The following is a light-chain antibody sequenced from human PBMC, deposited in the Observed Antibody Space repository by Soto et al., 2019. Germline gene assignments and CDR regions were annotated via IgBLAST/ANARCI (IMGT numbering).Light chain of an antibody. V-gene: IGKV3-15*01. CDR2: GAS. CDR1: QSVSSS. Sequence: EIVMTQSPGTLSVSPGERVTLSCRGSQSVSSSLAWYQKKPGQAPRLLIYGASTRAPGVPARFSGSGSGTDFTFTISSLQSEDFAVYYCQQHNGWPLTFGGGTKVEIK. CDR3: QQHNGWPLT. J-gene: IGKJ4*01.